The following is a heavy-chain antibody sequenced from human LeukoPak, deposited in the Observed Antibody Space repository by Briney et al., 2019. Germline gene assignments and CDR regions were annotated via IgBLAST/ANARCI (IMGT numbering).Heavy chain of an antibody. CDR1: GGSFSGYY. CDR2: VNHSGST. V-gene: IGHV4-34*01. D-gene: IGHD5-24*01. Sequence: SETLSLTCAVYGGSFSGYYWSWIRQPPGKGLEWIGEVNHSGSTNYNPSLKSRVTISVDTSKNQFSLKLSSVTAADTAVYYCARGGEMATISPPLDYWGQGTLVTSPQ. CDR3: ARGGEMATISPPLDY. J-gene: IGHJ4*02.